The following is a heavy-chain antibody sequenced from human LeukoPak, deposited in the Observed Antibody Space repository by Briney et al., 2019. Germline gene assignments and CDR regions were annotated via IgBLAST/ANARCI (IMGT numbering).Heavy chain of an antibody. D-gene: IGHD1-26*01. CDR2: IYHSGST. CDR3: ARVVGSYYAVAFFDY. J-gene: IGHJ4*02. CDR1: GGSISSGGYS. Sequence: SETLSLTCAVSGGSISSGGYSWSWIRQPPGTGLEWLGYIYHSGSTYYNPSLKSRVTISVDRSKNQFSLKLSSVTAADTAVYYCARVVGSYYAVAFFDYWGQGTLVTVSS. V-gene: IGHV4-30-2*01.